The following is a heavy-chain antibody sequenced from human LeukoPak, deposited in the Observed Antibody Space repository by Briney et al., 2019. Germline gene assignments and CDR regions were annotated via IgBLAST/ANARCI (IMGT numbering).Heavy chain of an antibody. Sequence: GASVKVSCKASGYTFSGYYMHWVRQAPGQGLEWMAWINPNSGGTDYAQKFQGRVTMTRDTSISTAYMELSGLRSDDTAVYYCARGLPYRDGSGYHYFDYWGQGTLVIVSS. CDR3: ARGLPYRDGSGYHYFDY. CDR2: INPNSGGT. CDR1: GYTFSGYY. V-gene: IGHV1-2*02. D-gene: IGHD3-22*01. J-gene: IGHJ4*02.